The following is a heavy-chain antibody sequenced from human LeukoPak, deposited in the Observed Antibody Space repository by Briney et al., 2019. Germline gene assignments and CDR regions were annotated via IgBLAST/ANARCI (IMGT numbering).Heavy chain of an antibody. V-gene: IGHV4-30-2*02. CDR3: ARSTRSNYYDSSGYYYPEPNMDV. Sequence: PSETLSLTCAVSGGSISSGGYSWSWIRQPPGKGLEWLGYIYHSGSTYYNPSLKSRVTISVDTSKNQFSLKLNSVTAADTAVYYCARSTRSNYYDSSGYYYPEPNMDVWGQGTTVTVSS. CDR1: GGSISSGGYS. D-gene: IGHD3-22*01. J-gene: IGHJ6*02. CDR2: IYHSGST.